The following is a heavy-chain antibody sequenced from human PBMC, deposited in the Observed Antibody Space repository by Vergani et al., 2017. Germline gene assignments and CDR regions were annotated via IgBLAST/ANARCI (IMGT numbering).Heavy chain of an antibody. V-gene: IGHV3-30*18. Sequence: QVHLVESGGGVVQPGRSLTLSCVASGFSFRGHGMHWVRQAPGKGLEWVAMISYDGGRRDYGDFAKGRFTISRDSAKTVYLQMNSLRGEDTAMYFCAKGVADSTAWPDFDSRGQGTLVTVSS. J-gene: IGHJ4*02. D-gene: IGHD2-8*02. CDR3: AKGVADSTAWPDFDS. CDR1: GFSFRGHG. CDR2: ISYDGGRR.